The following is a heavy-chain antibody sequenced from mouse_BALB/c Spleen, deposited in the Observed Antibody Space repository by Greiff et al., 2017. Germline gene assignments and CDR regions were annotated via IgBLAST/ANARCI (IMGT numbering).Heavy chain of an antibody. Sequence: EVMLVESGAELVKPGASVKLSCTASGFNIKDTYMHWVKQRPEQGLEWIGRIDPANGNTKYDPKFQGKATITADTSSNTAYLQLSSLTSEDTAVYYCAPDYYGSSYDYWGQGTTLTVSS. V-gene: IGHV14-3*02. CDR2: IDPANGNT. D-gene: IGHD1-1*01. CDR1: GFNIKDTY. J-gene: IGHJ2*01. CDR3: APDYYGSSYDY.